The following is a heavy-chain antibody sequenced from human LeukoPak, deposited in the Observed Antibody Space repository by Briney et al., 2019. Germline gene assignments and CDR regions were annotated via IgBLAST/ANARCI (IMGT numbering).Heavy chain of an antibody. CDR1: EFTFSDYW. CDR3: ASRSSVAGTGPG. J-gene: IGHJ4*02. Sequence: GGSLRLSCAGSEFTFSDYWMTWVRQAPGKGLEWVANINEGGSDKYYVDSVKGRFTISRDNAKNSLYLQMNSLRAEDTAVYYCASRSSVAGTGPGWGQGTLVTVSS. D-gene: IGHD6-13*01. CDR2: INEGGSDK. V-gene: IGHV3-7*01.